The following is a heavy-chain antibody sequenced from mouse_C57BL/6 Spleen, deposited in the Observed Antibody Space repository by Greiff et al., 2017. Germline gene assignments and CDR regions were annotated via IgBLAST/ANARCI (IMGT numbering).Heavy chain of an antibody. CDR2: ISSGGSYT. V-gene: IGHV5-6*02. J-gene: IGHJ3*01. Sequence: DVMLVESGGDLVKPGGSLKLSCAASGFTFSSYGMSWVRPTPDKRLEWVATISSGGSYTYYPDSVKGRFTISRDNAKNTLYLQMSSLKSEDTAMYYCARQELWSFAYWGQGTLVTVSA. D-gene: IGHD1-1*02. CDR1: GFTFSSYG. CDR3: ARQELWSFAY.